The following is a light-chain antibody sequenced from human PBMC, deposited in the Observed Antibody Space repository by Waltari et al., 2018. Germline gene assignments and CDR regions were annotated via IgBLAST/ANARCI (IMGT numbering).Light chain of an antibody. CDR3: AAWDASLNGWV. V-gene: IGLV1-44*01. CDR1: SSNIGSTT. CDR2: NDN. J-gene: IGLJ3*02. Sequence: QSVLTQSPSASGTPGQRVTISCSGSSSNIGSTTVNWYQQLPGTAPNLLIYNDNQRPSGVPERFSVSKSGTSASLAISGLQSEDEADYYCAAWDASLNGWVFGGGTTLTVL.